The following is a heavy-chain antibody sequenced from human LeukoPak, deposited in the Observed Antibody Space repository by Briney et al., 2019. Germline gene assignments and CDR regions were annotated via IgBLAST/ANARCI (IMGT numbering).Heavy chain of an antibody. CDR2: ISGSGGST. CDR3: AKFPRHSSGFYYYYYYDMDV. D-gene: IGHD3-22*01. Sequence: GGSLRLSCAASGFTFSSYAMSWVRQAPGKGLEWVSAISGSGGSTYYADSVKGRFTISRDNSKNTLYLQMNSLRAEDTAVYYCAKFPRHSSGFYYYYYYDMDVWGQGTTVTVSS. CDR1: GFTFSSYA. V-gene: IGHV3-23*01. J-gene: IGHJ6*02.